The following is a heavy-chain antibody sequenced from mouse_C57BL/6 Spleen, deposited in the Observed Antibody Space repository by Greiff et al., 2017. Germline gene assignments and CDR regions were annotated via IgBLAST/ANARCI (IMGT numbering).Heavy chain of an antibody. Sequence: VQLQQSGAELVMPGASVKLSCKASGYTFTSYWMHWVKQRPGQGLEWIGEIDPSGGYTNYNKKFKGKATLTVDKSSSTAYMQRSSLTSEDSAVYYCARGFSNYERGAMDYGGQGTSVTVSS. CDR3: ARGFSNYERGAMDY. D-gene: IGHD2-5*01. CDR2: IDPSGGYT. V-gene: IGHV1-69*01. CDR1: GYTFTSYW. J-gene: IGHJ4*01.